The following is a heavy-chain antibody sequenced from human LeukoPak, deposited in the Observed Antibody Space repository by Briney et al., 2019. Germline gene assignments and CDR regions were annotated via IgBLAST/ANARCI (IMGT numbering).Heavy chain of an antibody. CDR3: ARDLRDYSNYGPYYYYYYYMDV. CDR1: GGTFSSYA. D-gene: IGHD4-11*01. V-gene: IGHV1-69*05. Sequence: GASVKVSCKASGGTFSSYAISWVRQAPGQGLEWMGGIIPIFGTANYAQKFQGRVTITTDEFTSTAYMELSSLRSEDTAVYYCARDLRDYSNYGPYYYYYYYMDVWGKGTTVTVSS. CDR2: IIPIFGTA. J-gene: IGHJ6*03.